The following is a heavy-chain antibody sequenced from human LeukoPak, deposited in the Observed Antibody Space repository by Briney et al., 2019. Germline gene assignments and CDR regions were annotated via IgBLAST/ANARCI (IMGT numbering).Heavy chain of an antibody. D-gene: IGHD3-22*01. V-gene: IGHV3-23*01. CDR2: ISGSGGST. J-gene: IGHJ4*02. CDR3: AKDQFDSISMIV. CDR1: EFTFSSYA. Sequence: PGGSLRLSCAASEFTFSSYAMSWVRQAPGKGLDWVPAISGSGGSTYYADSVKGRFTISRDNSRNTLYLQMNSLRAEDTAVYYCAKDQFDSISMIVWGQGTLVTVSS.